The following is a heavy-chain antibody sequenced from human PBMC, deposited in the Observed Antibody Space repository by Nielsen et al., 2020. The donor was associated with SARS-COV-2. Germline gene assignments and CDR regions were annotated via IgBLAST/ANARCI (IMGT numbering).Heavy chain of an antibody. J-gene: IGHJ2*01. V-gene: IGHV1-46*01. CDR1: GYTFTSYY. Sequence: ASVKVSCKASGYTFTSYYMHWVRQAPGQGLEWMGIINPSSGSTSYAQKFQGRVTMTRDTSTSTVYMELSSLRSEDTAVYYCARDSIFTPAVTTVYWYFDLWGRGTLVTVSS. D-gene: IGHD4-17*01. CDR2: INPSSGST. CDR3: ARDSIFTPAVTTVYWYFDL.